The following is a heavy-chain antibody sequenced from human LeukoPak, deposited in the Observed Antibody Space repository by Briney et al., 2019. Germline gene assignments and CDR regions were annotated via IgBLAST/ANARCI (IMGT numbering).Heavy chain of an antibody. CDR1: GGSISSYY. CDR3: ATLYYYDSSAYWGAFDI. D-gene: IGHD3-22*01. V-gene: IGHV4-59*08. Sequence: PSETLSLTCTVSGGSISSYYWSWIRQPPGKGLEWIGYIYYSGSTNYNPSLKSRVTISVDTSKNQFSLKLSSVTAADTAVYYCATLYYYDSSAYWGAFDIWGQGTMVTVSS. J-gene: IGHJ3*02. CDR2: IYYSGST.